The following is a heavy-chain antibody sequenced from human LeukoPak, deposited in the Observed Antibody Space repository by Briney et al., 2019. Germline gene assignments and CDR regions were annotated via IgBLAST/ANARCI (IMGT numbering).Heavy chain of an antibody. D-gene: IGHD6-13*01. CDR3: ARDQGAAAGSAIDY. Sequence: ASVKVSCKPSGYTFNDYYMHWVRQAPGQGLEWMGWINPDSGGTNYAQKFQGRVTMTRDTSVSTAYMEVRRLKSDDTAVYYCARDQGAAAGSAIDYWGQGTLVTVPS. CDR1: GYTFNDYY. J-gene: IGHJ4*02. V-gene: IGHV1-2*02. CDR2: INPDSGGT.